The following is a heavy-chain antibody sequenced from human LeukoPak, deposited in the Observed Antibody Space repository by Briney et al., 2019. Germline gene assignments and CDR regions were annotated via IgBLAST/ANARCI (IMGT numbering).Heavy chain of an antibody. CDR3: ATVPFPTGTTPAPP. CDR1: GYTLTELS. CDR2: FDPEDGET. V-gene: IGHV1-24*01. J-gene: IGHJ4*02. D-gene: IGHD1-1*01. Sequence: ASVKVSCKVSGYTLTELSMHWVRQAPGKGLEWMGGFDPEDGETIYAQKFQGRVTMTEDTSTDTAYMEPSSLRSEDTAVYYCATVPFPTGTTPAPPWGQGTLVTVSS.